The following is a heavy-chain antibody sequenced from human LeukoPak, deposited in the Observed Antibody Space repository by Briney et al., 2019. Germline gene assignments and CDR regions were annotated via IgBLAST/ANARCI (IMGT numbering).Heavy chain of an antibody. J-gene: IGHJ6*03. Sequence: SETLSLTCTVSGGSISGGGYYWSWIRQHPGKGLEWIGYIYYSGSTYYNPSLKSRVTISVDTSKNQFSLKLSSVTAADTAVYYCAREQVRYYDSSGFSHYYMDVWGKGTTVTVSS. CDR2: IYYSGST. D-gene: IGHD3-22*01. CDR1: GGSISGGGYY. CDR3: AREQVRYYDSSGFSHYYMDV. V-gene: IGHV4-31*03.